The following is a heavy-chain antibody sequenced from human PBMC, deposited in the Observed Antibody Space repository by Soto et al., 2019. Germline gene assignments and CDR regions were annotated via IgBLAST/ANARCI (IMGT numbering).Heavy chain of an antibody. CDR1: GFTFSNYA. V-gene: IGHV3-30-3*01. D-gene: IGHD3-3*01. CDR2: TSYDGSNK. Sequence: PVGSLRLSCVASGFTFSNYAMHWVRQAPGKGLEWVAVTSYDGSNKNYADSVKGRFTISRVNSKNTLYLEMNSLRPEDTAVYYCARGRREIFYERYIFDYWGQGTLVTVSS. J-gene: IGHJ4*02. CDR3: ARGRREIFYERYIFDY.